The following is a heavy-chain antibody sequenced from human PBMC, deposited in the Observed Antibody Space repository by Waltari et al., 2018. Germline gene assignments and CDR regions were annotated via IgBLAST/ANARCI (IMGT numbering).Heavy chain of an antibody. CDR2: ISGMGGST. D-gene: IGHD2-21*02. CDR3: AKGHGGNSEDYFDY. CDR1: GFTFSSYA. Sequence: EVQLLESGGGLVQPGGSLRLSCAASGFTFSSYAMSWVRQAPGKGLDGVSAISGMGGSTYYAASVKGRLTSSRDNSKNTLYLQMNSLRAEDTAVYYCAKGHGGNSEDYFDYWGQGTLVTVSS. J-gene: IGHJ4*02. V-gene: IGHV3-23*01.